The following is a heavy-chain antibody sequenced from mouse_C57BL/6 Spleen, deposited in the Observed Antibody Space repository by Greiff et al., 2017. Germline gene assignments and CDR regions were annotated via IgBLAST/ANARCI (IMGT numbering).Heavy chain of an antibody. Sequence: QVQLQQPGAELVMPGASVKLSCKASGYTFTSYWMHWVKQRPGQGLEWIGEIDPSDSYTNYNQKFKGKSTLTVDQSSSTAYMQLSGLTSGASAVYYGARADYSNYGGAMDYWGQGTSVTVSS. CDR2: IDPSDSYT. V-gene: IGHV1-69*01. CDR1: GYTFTSYW. J-gene: IGHJ4*01. D-gene: IGHD2-5*01. CDR3: ARADYSNYGGAMDY.